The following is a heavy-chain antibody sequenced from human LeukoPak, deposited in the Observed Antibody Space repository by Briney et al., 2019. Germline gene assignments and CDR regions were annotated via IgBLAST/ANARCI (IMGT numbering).Heavy chain of an antibody. J-gene: IGHJ4*02. CDR3: ARGHVVGHGVLDY. Sequence: ASETLSLTCTVSGGSISSYYWSWIRQPPGKGLEWIGSIYYSGSTYYNPSLKSRVTISVDTSKNQFSLKLSSVTAADTAVYYCARGHVVGHGVLDYWGQGILVTVSS. D-gene: IGHD1-26*01. V-gene: IGHV4-39*07. CDR1: GGSISSYY. CDR2: IYYSGST.